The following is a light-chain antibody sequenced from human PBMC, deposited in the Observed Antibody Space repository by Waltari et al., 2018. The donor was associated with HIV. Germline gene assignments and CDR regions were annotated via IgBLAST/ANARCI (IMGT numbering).Light chain of an antibody. CDR2: KSS. J-gene: IGKJ1*01. Sequence: DIQMTQSPSTLSASVGDRVSITCRASQSISSSLAWYQQQPGKVPKLLIYKSSTLQSGVPSRFGGSGSGAEFTLTISSLQPDDFATYYCQQYGRSRTFGQGTKVDIK. V-gene: IGKV1-5*03. CDR1: QSISSS. CDR3: QQYGRSRT.